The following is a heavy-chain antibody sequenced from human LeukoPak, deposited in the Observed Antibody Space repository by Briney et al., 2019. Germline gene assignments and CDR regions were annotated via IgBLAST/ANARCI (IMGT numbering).Heavy chain of an antibody. CDR1: GLSFSNAW. J-gene: IGHJ4*02. V-gene: IGHV3-15*01. D-gene: IGHD6-19*01. CDR3: TTGDRGWQDY. Sequence: GGPLRLSCAASGLSFSNAWMSWVRQAPGKGLEWVAHIKRNTDTGTTNYGASVEGGFTVSRDDSKNTLYLQMNSLKIEDTAVYYCTTGDRGWQDYWGQGTLVTVSS. CDR2: IKRNTDTGTT.